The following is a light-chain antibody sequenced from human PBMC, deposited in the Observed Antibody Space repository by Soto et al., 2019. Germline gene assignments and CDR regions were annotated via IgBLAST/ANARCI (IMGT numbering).Light chain of an antibody. Sequence: SYELTQPPSVSVAPGQTARITCGGDKIGSKSVHWYQQKPGQAPVLVVYDDSDRPPGIPERFSGSNSGNTPTLTISSVEVGDEADYYCQVWESNSEDVVFGGGTKLTVL. CDR2: DDS. CDR3: QVWESNSEDVV. V-gene: IGLV3-21*02. J-gene: IGLJ2*01. CDR1: KIGSKS.